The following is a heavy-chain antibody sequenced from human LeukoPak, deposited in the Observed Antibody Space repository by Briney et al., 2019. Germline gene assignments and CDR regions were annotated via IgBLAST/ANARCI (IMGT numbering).Heavy chain of an antibody. Sequence: SETLSLTCTVSGDSISRSTYYWAWIRQPPGKGLEWIGSVYYGRSPYFNPSLESRATISVDTSKNHFSLKMSPVTAADTAVYYCARSSGTGTFSYWGQGTLVTVSS. CDR2: VYYGRSP. D-gene: IGHD6-25*01. CDR1: GDSISRSTYY. J-gene: IGHJ4*02. CDR3: ARSSGTGTFSY. V-gene: IGHV4-39*02.